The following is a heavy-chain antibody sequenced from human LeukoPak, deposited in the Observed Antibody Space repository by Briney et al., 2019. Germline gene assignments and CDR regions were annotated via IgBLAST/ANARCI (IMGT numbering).Heavy chain of an antibody. CDR2: FDPEDGET. CDR1: GGTFSSYA. J-gene: IGHJ6*02. CDR3: ATDRIVGARGYYGMDV. D-gene: IGHD1-26*01. Sequence: ASVKVSCKASGGTFSSYAISWVRQAPGQGLEWMGGFDPEDGETIYAQKFQGRVTMTEDTSTDTAYMELSSLRSEDTAVYYCATDRIVGARGYYGMDVWGQGTTVTVSS. V-gene: IGHV1-24*01.